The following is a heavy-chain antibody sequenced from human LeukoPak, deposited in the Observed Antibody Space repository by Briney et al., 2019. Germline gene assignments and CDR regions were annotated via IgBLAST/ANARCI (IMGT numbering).Heavy chain of an antibody. V-gene: IGHV3-11*04. CDR2: ISSSGSTI. Sequence: GGSLRLSCAASGFTFSDYYMSWIRQAPGKGLEWVSYISSSGSTIYYADSVKGRFTISRDNSKNTLYLQMNSLRAEDTAVYYCARDQGPVEGIFDYWGQGTLVTVSS. CDR3: ARDQGPVEGIFDY. D-gene: IGHD2-21*01. J-gene: IGHJ4*02. CDR1: GFTFSDYY.